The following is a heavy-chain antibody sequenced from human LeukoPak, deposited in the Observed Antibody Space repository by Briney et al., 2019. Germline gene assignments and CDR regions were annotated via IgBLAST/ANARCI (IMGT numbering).Heavy chain of an antibody. CDR2: ISYDGSNK. J-gene: IGHJ3*02. CDR3: ARGFGSGSAFDAFDI. D-gene: IGHD3-10*01. V-gene: IGHV3-30*04. Sequence: GGSLRLSCAASGFTFSSYAMHWVRQAPGKGLEWVAVISYDGSNKYYADSVKSRFTISRDNSKNTLYLQMNSLRAEDTAVYYCARGFGSGSAFDAFDIWGQGTMVTVSS. CDR1: GFTFSSYA.